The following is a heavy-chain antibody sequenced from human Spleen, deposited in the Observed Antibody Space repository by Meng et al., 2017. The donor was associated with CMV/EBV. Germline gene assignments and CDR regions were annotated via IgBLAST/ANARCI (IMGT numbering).Heavy chain of an antibody. J-gene: IGHJ3*02. CDR1: GGSVTNDHSY. D-gene: IGHD3-9*01. V-gene: IGHV4-61*01. Sequence: GSLRLSCTVSGGSVTNDHSYWNWIRQSPGKGLEWIGHLYYSGNTNYNPSLKSRVTISADTSKNQFSLRLSAVTAADTAVYYCARGESYDILTGYYPLIGAFDIWGQGKMVTVSS. CDR3: ARGESYDILTGYYPLIGAFDI. CDR2: LYYSGNT.